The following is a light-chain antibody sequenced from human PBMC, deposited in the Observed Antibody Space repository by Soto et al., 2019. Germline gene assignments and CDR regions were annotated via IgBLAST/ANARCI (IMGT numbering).Light chain of an antibody. CDR1: QSISSW. CDR2: KAS. CDR3: QQYSSYPIT. V-gene: IGKV1-5*03. J-gene: IGKJ5*01. Sequence: DIQMTQSPSTLSASVGDRVTITCRASQSISSWLAWYQQKPGKAPKLLIYKASSLDSGVPSRFSGSGSGTEFTLTISRLQPDDFATYYCQQYSSYPITFGQGTRLEIK.